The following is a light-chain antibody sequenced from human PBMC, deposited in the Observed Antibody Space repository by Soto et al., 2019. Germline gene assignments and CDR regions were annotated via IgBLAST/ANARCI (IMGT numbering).Light chain of an antibody. Sequence: DIQMTQAPSSLSASVGDRVTITCRARQDISTYLAWYQQKPGKVPKLLISAASTWQSGVPPRFSGSGSGTDFTLPISSLQPEDVSTYYCQKYDNAPLTVGGGTKVEIK. CDR3: QKYDNAPLT. J-gene: IGKJ4*01. V-gene: IGKV1-27*01. CDR2: AAS. CDR1: QDISTY.